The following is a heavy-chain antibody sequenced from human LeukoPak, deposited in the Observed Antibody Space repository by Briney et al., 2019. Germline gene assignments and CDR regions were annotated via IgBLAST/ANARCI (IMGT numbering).Heavy chain of an antibody. CDR1: GFTFSSYA. D-gene: IGHD4-17*01. CDR3: ARNIKGDYGDYVDYYYYYGMDV. CDR2: ISYDGSNK. J-gene: IGHJ6*02. Sequence: GGSLRLSCAASGFTFSSYAMHWVRQAPGKGLEWVAVISYDGSNKYYADSVKGRFTISRDNSKNTLYLQMNSLRAEDTAVYYCARNIKGDYGDYVDYYYYYGMDVWGQGTTVTVSS. V-gene: IGHV3-30-3*01.